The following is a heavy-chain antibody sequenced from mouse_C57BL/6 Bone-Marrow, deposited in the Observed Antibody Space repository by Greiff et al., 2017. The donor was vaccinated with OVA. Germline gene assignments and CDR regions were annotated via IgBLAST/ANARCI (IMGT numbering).Heavy chain of an antibody. CDR1: GFSFNTYA. CDR2: IRSKSNNYAT. V-gene: IGHV10-1*01. J-gene: IGHJ4*01. CDR3: VRHGRSYDYAMDY. D-gene: IGHD1-1*01. Sequence: EAGGGLVQPNGSLKLSCAASGFSFNTYAMNWVRQAPGKGLEWVARIRSKSNNYATYYADSVKDRFTISRDDSESMLYLQMNNLKTEDTAMYYCVRHGRSYDYAMDYWGQGTSVTVSS.